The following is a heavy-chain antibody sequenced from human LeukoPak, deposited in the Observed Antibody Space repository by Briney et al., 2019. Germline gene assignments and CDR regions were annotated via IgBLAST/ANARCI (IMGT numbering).Heavy chain of an antibody. CDR1: GGSFSGYY. CDR2: INHSGST. V-gene: IGHV4-34*01. J-gene: IGHJ5*02. CDR3: ARGRQASDYVWGSYRRNWFDP. Sequence: SETLSLTCAVYGGSFSGYYWSWIRQPPGKGLEWIGEINHSGSTNYNPSLKSRVTISVDTSKNQFSLKLSSVTAADTAVYYCARGRQASDYVWGSYRRNWFDPWGQGTLVTVSS. D-gene: IGHD3-16*02.